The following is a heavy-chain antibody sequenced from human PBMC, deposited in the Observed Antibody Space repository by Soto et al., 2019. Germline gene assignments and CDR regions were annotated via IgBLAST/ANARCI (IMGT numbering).Heavy chain of an antibody. Sequence: EVHLVESGGGLVQPGGSLRLSCAASGFTVSSKYMSWVRQAPGKWLEWVSLIHRGGPTYYADSVKGRFTISRDTSENTLNLQMDSLRVEDTAVYYCARDDVLGDGGRCYWLPLDVWGKGTTVTVSS. J-gene: IGHJ6*04. D-gene: IGHD2-15*01. CDR3: ARDDVLGDGGRCYWLPLDV. CDR2: IHRGGPT. CDR1: GFTVSSKY. V-gene: IGHV3-66*01.